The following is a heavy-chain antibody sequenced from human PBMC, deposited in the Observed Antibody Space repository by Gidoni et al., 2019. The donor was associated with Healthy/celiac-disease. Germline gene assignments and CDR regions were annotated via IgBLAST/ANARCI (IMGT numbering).Heavy chain of an antibody. Sequence: VQLVQSGAAVKKPGSSVKVSCKASGGTFSSYAISWVRQAPGQGLEWMGGIIPSCVTANYAKKFQGRVTITAEESTSTAYMELSSLRSEDTAVYYCAREMVRGGEDWFEPWGQGTLVTVSS. CDR3: AREMVRGGEDWFEP. V-gene: IGHV1-69*01. CDR2: IIPSCVTA. J-gene: IGHJ5*02. CDR1: GGTFSSYA. D-gene: IGHD3-10*01.